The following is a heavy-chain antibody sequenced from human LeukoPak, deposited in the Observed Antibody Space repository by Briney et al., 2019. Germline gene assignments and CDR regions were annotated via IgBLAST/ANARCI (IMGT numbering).Heavy chain of an antibody. D-gene: IGHD4-23*01. CDR3: ARVPSVALVKRIFDY. Sequence: SETLSLTCAVYGGSFSGYYWSWIRQPPGKGLEWIGEINRSGSTNYNPSLKSRVTISVDTSKNQFSLKLSSVTAADTAVYYCARVPSVALVKRIFDYWGQGTLVTVSS. V-gene: IGHV4-34*01. J-gene: IGHJ4*02. CDR1: GGSFSGYY. CDR2: INRSGST.